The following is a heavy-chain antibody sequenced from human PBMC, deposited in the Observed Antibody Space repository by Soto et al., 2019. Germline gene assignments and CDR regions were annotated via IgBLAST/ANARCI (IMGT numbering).Heavy chain of an antibody. V-gene: IGHV3-23*01. CDR3: AGAYCSGTTCYGLYGMDV. D-gene: IGHD2-2*01. CDR1: GFSFTNYA. J-gene: IGHJ6*02. Sequence: LRLSCAASGFSFTNYAMRWVRQASGKGLEWVSSMSGSGGGTYYADSVKGRFTISRDNSKNTLFLQMNSLRAEDTALYYCAGAYCSGTTCYGLYGMDVWGQGTTVTVSS. CDR2: MSGSGGGT.